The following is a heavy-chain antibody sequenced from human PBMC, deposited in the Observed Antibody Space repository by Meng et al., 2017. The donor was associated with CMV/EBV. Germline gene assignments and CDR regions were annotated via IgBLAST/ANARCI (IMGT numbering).Heavy chain of an antibody. V-gene: IGHV1-18*01. Sequence: ASVKVSYKASGYTFNSYDITWVRQAPGQGLEWMGWLSPYSGYTNYAQRLQGRVTMTTDTSASTTYMELRSLRSDDTAVYYCARGIVGATVNFDYWGQGTLVTVSS. D-gene: IGHD1-26*01. CDR2: LSPYSGYT. CDR3: ARGIVGATVNFDY. J-gene: IGHJ4*02. CDR1: GYTFNSYD.